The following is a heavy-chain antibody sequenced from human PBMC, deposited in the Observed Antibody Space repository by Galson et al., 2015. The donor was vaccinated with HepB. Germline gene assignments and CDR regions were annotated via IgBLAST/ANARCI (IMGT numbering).Heavy chain of an antibody. CDR2: IDGSGGGI. J-gene: IGHJ3*02. D-gene: IGHD4-23*01. Sequence: SLRLSCAASGLTFSTDGKNWVRQAPGKGLEWVSVIDGSGGGIYYADSVRGRFTISRDNSKNTLYLQMNSLRAEDTAIYYCAKEYNLGRWQYAFDIWGQGTMVTVSS. CDR1: GLTFSTDG. V-gene: IGHV3-23*01. CDR3: AKEYNLGRWQYAFDI.